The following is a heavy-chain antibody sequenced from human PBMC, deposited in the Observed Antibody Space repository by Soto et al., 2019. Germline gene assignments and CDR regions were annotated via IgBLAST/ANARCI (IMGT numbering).Heavy chain of an antibody. CDR3: AGLTTVGWGYYYGMDV. D-gene: IGHD4-4*01. Sequence: SETLSLTCTVSGGSISSSSYYWSWIRQPPGKGLEWIGSIYYSGSTYYNPSLKSRVTISVDTSKNQFSLKLSSVTAADTAVYYCAGLTTVGWGYYYGMDVWGQGTTVTVSS. J-gene: IGHJ6*02. CDR2: IYYSGST. CDR1: GGSISSSSYY. V-gene: IGHV4-39*01.